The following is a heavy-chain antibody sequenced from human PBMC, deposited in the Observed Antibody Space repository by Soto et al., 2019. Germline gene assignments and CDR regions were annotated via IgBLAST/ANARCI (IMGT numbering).Heavy chain of an antibody. CDR1: GYSFTSYW. J-gene: IGHJ6*02. CDR2: IYPGDSDT. Sequence: PGESLKISCKGSGYSFTSYWIGWVRQMPGKGLEWMGIIYPGDSDTRYSPSFQGQVTISADKSISTAYLQWSSLKASDTAMYYCATTGTVTRPYYYYGMDAWGQGTTVTVSS. CDR3: ATTGTVTRPYYYYGMDA. D-gene: IGHD4-4*01. V-gene: IGHV5-51*01.